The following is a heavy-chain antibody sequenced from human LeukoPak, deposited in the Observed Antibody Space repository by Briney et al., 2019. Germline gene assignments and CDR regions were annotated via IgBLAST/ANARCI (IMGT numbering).Heavy chain of an antibody. V-gene: IGHV1-2*02. Sequence: ASVKVSCKASGYTFTGYYMHWVRQAPGQGLEWMGWINPNSGGTNYAQKFQGRVTMTRDTSISTAYMELSRLRSDDTAVYYCARVNHVYCSSTSCPMDVWGKGTTVTVSS. CDR1: GYTFTGYY. J-gene: IGHJ6*03. CDR3: ARVNHVYCSSTSCPMDV. D-gene: IGHD2-2*01. CDR2: INPNSGGT.